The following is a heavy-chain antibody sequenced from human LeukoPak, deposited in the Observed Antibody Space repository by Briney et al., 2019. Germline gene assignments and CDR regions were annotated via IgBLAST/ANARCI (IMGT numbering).Heavy chain of an antibody. J-gene: IGHJ4*02. CDR3: ARARITFGGVIVIDY. D-gene: IGHD3-16*02. CDR2: IYYSGST. Sequence: SETLSLTCTVYGGSISSYYWSWIRQPPGKGLEWIGYIYYSGSTNYNPSLQSRVTISVDTSKNQFSLKLSSVTAADTAVYYCARARITFGGVIVIDYWGQGTLVTVSS. V-gene: IGHV4-59*01. CDR1: GGSISSYY.